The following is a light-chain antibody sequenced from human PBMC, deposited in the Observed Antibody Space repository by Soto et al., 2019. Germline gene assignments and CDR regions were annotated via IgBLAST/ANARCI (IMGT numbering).Light chain of an antibody. CDR3: QQYGSSPRFT. CDR2: GAS. CDR1: KSVSSSY. Sequence: EIVLTPSPGTLSLSPGERATLSCRASKSVSSSYLAWYQQKPGQAPRLLIYGASSRATGIPDRFSGSGSGTDFTLTISRLEPEDFAVYYCQQYGSSPRFTFGPGTKVDIK. J-gene: IGKJ3*01. V-gene: IGKV3-20*01.